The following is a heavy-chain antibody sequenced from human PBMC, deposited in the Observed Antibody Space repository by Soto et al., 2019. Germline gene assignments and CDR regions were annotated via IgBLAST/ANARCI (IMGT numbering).Heavy chain of an antibody. D-gene: IGHD3-10*01. CDR1: GFTVSSNY. V-gene: IGHV3-53*02. CDR3: ARASGGNWFDP. J-gene: IGHJ5*02. Sequence: EVQLVETGGGLIQPGGSLRLSCAASGFTVSSNYMSWVRQAPGKGLEWVSVIYSGGSTYYADSVKGRFTISRDNSKNTLYLQMTSLRAEDTAVYYCARASGGNWFDPWGQGTLVTVSS. CDR2: IYSGGST.